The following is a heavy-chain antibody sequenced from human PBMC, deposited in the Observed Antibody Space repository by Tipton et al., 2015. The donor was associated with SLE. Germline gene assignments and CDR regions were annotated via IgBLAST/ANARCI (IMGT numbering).Heavy chain of an antibody. Sequence: LVQPSETLSLTCTVSGGSISTYYWSWIRQPPGKGLEWIGYIYYSGSTNYNPSLKSRVTISVDTSKNQFSLKLSSVTAADTAIYYCARHLYYYYGMDVWGQGTTVTVSS. V-gene: IGHV4-59*08. J-gene: IGHJ6*02. CDR2: IYYSGST. CDR1: GGSISTYY. CDR3: ARHLYYYYGMDV.